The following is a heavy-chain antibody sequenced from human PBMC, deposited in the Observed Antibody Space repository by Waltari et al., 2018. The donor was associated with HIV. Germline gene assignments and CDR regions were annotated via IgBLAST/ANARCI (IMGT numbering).Heavy chain of an antibody. CDR3: ARHRGIFGVVIGWFDP. CDR2: IYYSGST. D-gene: IGHD3-3*01. Sequence: QVQLQESGPGLVKPSETLSLTCTVSGGSISSYYWSWIRQPPGKGLEWIGYIYYSGSTNYTPSLKSRVTISVDTSKNQFSLKLSSVTAADTAVYYCARHRGIFGVVIGWFDPWGQGTLVTVSS. V-gene: IGHV4-59*08. CDR1: GGSISSYY. J-gene: IGHJ5*02.